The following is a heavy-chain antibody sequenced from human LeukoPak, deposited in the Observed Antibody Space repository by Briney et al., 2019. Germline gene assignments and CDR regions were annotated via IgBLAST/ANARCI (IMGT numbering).Heavy chain of an antibody. V-gene: IGHV1-69*01. CDR3: ACNGDSDFTLSY. CDR2: IIPIFGKT. J-gene: IGHJ4*02. D-gene: IGHD4-17*01. CDR1: GDTFSSYA. Sequence: GASVKVSCKASGDTFSSYAISWVRQAPGQGLEWMGGIIPIFGKTNYAQKLQGRVTITADESTRTTYMELSSLRYDDTAVYYCACNGDSDFTLSYWGQGHLITVS.